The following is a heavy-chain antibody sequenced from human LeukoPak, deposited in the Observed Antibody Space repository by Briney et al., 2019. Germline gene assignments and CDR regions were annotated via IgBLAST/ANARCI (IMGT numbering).Heavy chain of an antibody. CDR3: ARGDGVVITT. J-gene: IGHJ4*02. V-gene: IGHV4-30-2*01. CDR2: IYHSGST. Sequence: PSETLSLTCAVSGGSISSGGDSWSWIRQPPGKGLEWIGYIYHSGSTYYNPSLKSRVTISVDRSKNQFSLKLSSVTAADTAVYYCARGDGVVITTWGQGTMVTVSS. CDR1: GGSISSGGDS. D-gene: IGHD3-22*01.